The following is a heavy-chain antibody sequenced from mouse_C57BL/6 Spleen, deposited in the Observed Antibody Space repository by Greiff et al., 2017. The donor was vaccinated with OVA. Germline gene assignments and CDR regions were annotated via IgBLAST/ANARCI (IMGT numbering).Heavy chain of an antibody. Sequence: SGPELVKPGASVKMSCKASGYTFTDYNMHWVKQSHGKSLEWIGYINPNNGGTSYNQKFKGKATLTVNKSSSTAYMELRSLTSEDSAVYYCARWNYGDWYFDVWGTGTTVTVSS. J-gene: IGHJ1*03. CDR3: ARWNYGDWYFDV. V-gene: IGHV1-22*01. CDR1: GYTFTDYN. D-gene: IGHD1-1*01. CDR2: INPNNGGT.